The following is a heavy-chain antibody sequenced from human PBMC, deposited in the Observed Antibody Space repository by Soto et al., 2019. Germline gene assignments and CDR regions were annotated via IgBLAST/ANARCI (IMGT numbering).Heavy chain of an antibody. V-gene: IGHV4-34*01. CDR2: ISHSGST. J-gene: IGHJ6*02. CDR1: GGSFSDYF. D-gene: IGHD5-12*01. CDR3: ARGLQRRFGGYKGLGYNGMDV. Sequence: QVQLQQWGAGLLKPSETLSLTCAVYGGSFSDYFWSWIRQPPSKGLEWIGEISHSGSTSYNPSLKSRVTISVDTYKNQFFLNLSSVTAADTAVYYCARGLQRRFGGYKGLGYNGMDVWGQGTTVTVSS.